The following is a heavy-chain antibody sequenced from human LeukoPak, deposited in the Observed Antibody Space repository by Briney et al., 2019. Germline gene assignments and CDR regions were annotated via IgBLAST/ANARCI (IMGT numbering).Heavy chain of an antibody. D-gene: IGHD3-22*01. CDR2: IIPIFGTA. CDR3: ARELYDSSGYYAPHAFDI. V-gene: IGHV1-69*13. J-gene: IGHJ3*02. Sequence: SVTVSCKASGGTFSSYAISWVRQAPGQGLEWMGGIIPIFGTANYAQKFQGRVTITADESTSTAYMELSSLRSEDTAVYYCARELYDSSGYYAPHAFDIWGQGTMVTVSS. CDR1: GGTFSSYA.